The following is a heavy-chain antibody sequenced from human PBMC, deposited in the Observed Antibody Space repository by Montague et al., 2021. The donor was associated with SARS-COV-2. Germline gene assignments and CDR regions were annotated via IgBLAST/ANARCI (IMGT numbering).Heavy chain of an antibody. CDR3: AKDFFMVQCLFDY. V-gene: IGHV3-23*01. CDR1: GFTFSSYA. J-gene: IGHJ4*02. CDR2: ISGSGGST. D-gene: IGHD3-10*01. Sequence: SLRLSCAASGFTFSSYAMSWVRQAPGKGLEWVSAISGSGGSTYYAGSVKGRFTISRDNSKNTLYLQMNSLSAEDTAVYYCAKDFFMVQCLFDYWGQGTLVTVSS.